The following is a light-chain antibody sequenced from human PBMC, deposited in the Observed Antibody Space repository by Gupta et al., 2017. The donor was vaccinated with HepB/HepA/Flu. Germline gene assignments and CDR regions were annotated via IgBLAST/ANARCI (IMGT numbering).Light chain of an antibody. CDR1: SSNIGFNA. Sequence: QPLLTQRPSASGTPGQRVTISYSGISSNIGFNAVNWYHHLPGTAPRLLIFSSNRRPSGVPDRFSGAKSGTSAYLASSGLQSEDEGEYYCAAWDDSLNGPYVVFGGGTKLTVL. CDR2: SSN. CDR3: AAWDDSLNGPYVV. V-gene: IGLV1-44*01. J-gene: IGLJ2*01.